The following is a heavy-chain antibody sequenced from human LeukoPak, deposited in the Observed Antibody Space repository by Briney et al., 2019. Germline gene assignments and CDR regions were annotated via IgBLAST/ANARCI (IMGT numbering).Heavy chain of an antibody. J-gene: IGHJ4*02. D-gene: IGHD6-13*01. Sequence: GGSLRLSCTASGFTFGDYAMSWVRQAPGKGLEWVGFIRSKAYGGTTEYAASVKGRFTISRDDSKSIAYLQMNSPKTEDTAVYYCTRDTGYSSSWYLDYWGQGTLVTVSS. CDR3: TRDTGYSSSWYLDY. V-gene: IGHV3-49*04. CDR1: GFTFGDYA. CDR2: IRSKAYGGTT.